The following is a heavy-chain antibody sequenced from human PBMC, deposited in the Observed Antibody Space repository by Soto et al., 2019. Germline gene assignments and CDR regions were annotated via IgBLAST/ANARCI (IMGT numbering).Heavy chain of an antibody. CDR2: IDPSDSYT. CDR1: GYSFTSYW. CDR3: ARHPTGYYPYFDY. J-gene: IGHJ4*02. D-gene: IGHD3-9*01. V-gene: IGHV5-10-1*01. Sequence: XESLKICFKGSGYSFTSYWISWVRQIPGKGLEWMGRIDPSDSYTNYSPSFQGHVTISADKSISTAYLQWSSLKASDTAMYYCARHPTGYYPYFDYWGQGTLVTVS.